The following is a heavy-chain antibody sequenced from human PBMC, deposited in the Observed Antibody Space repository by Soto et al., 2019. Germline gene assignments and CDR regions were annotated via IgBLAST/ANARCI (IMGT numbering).Heavy chain of an antibody. Sequence: KPSETLSLTCTVSGGSISSYYWSWIRQPPGKGLEWIGYIYYSGSTNYNPSLKSRVTISVDTSKNQFSLKLSSVTAADTAVYYCASSQYYYDSSGYYSNWFDPWGQGTLVTVSS. CDR1: GGSISSYY. CDR3: ASSQYYYDSSGYYSNWFDP. CDR2: IYYSGST. V-gene: IGHV4-59*01. J-gene: IGHJ5*02. D-gene: IGHD3-22*01.